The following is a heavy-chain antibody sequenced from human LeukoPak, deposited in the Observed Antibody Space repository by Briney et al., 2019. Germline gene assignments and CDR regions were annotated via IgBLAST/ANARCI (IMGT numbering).Heavy chain of an antibody. J-gene: IGHJ3*02. CDR3: ARASHDYGDLLDAFDI. V-gene: IGHV3-7*01. D-gene: IGHD4-17*01. CDR2: IKQDGSEK. Sequence: PGGSLRLSCAVSGFTFSSYWMSWVRQAPGKGLEWVANIKQDGSEKYYVDSVKGRFTISRDNAKNSLYLQMNSLRAEDTAVYYCARASHDYGDLLDAFDIWGQGTMVTVSS. CDR1: GFTFSSYW.